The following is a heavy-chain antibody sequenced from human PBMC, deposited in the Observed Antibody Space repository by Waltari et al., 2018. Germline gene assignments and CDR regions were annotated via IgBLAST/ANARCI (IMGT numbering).Heavy chain of an antibody. CDR1: GGSFRRYY. CDR2: INNSGRT. CDR3: ARGGSMTTVTLDY. Sequence: QVQLQHWGAGLLKPSWTLSLTCSVYGGSFRRYYWSWIRQPQGKVLEWSGDINNSGRTNYTPSLKSRVTISVDTSTSPFYMKLSSVTAADTAVYYCARGGSMTTVTLDYWGQGTLVTVSS. V-gene: IGHV4-34*01. D-gene: IGHD4-17*01. J-gene: IGHJ4*02.